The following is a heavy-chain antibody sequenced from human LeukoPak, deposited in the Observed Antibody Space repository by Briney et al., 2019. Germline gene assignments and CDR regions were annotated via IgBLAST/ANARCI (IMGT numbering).Heavy chain of an antibody. CDR2: IKSDGST. Sequence: GGSLRLSCAASGFTFRSYWMHWVRQIPGKGLVWVSRIKSDGSTIYADSVKGRFTISRGNSKNTLYLQMNSLRAEDTALYYCAKAENWRGYFDWLLFFDFWGQGTLVTVSS. V-gene: IGHV3-74*01. D-gene: IGHD3-9*01. CDR3: AKAENWRGYFDWLLFFDF. CDR1: GFTFRSYW. J-gene: IGHJ4*02.